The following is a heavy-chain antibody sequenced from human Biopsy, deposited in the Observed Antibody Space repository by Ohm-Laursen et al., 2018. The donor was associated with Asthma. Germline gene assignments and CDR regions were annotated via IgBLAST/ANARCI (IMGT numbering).Heavy chain of an antibody. D-gene: IGHD3-9*01. V-gene: IGHV1-18*01. CDR2: ISVYNGNT. J-gene: IGHJ3*02. CDR1: GYTFNSAG. CDR3: ARTYYDFLTGQVNDAFAI. Sequence: ASVKVSCKTSGYTFNSAGITWVRQAPGQGLEWMGWISVYNGNTKVAQKLQDRATMITDTSTSTAYMDLSSLRSEDTAVYYCARTYYDFLTGQVNDAFAIWGQGTVVTVSS.